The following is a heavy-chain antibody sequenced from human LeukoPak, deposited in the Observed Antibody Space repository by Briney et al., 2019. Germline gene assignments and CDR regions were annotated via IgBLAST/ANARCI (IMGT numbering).Heavy chain of an antibody. D-gene: IGHD3-22*01. CDR2: ISAYNGNT. CDR1: GYTFTSYG. CDR3: ARVKYDSSGYYYEFDY. J-gene: IGHJ4*02. V-gene: IGHV1-18*01. Sequence: ASVKVSCKASGYTFTSYGIIWVRQAPGQGLERMAWISAYNGNTNYAQKFQGRVTMTTDTSTSTAYMELRSLRSDDTAVYYCARVKYDSSGYYYEFDYWGQGTLVTVSS.